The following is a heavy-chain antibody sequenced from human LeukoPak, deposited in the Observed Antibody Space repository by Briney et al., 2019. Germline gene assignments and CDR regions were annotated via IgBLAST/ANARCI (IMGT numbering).Heavy chain of an antibody. CDR2: IYYSGNT. CDR3: ARVGGTYYMNFDY. V-gene: IGHV4-59*01. CDR1: GASISSYY. J-gene: IGHJ4*02. D-gene: IGHD1-26*01. Sequence: SETLSLTCIVSGASISSYYWNWIRQPPGKGLEWIGYIYYSGNTNYNPSLESRVSMSLDTSKSQFSLKLSSVTAADTAVYYCARVGGTYYMNFDYWGQGTLVTVSS.